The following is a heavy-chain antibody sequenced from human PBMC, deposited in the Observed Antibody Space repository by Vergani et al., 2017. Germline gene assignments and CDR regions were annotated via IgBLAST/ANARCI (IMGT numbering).Heavy chain of an antibody. V-gene: IGHV4-30-2*01. CDR2: IFPSGNS. Sequence: QVQLQESGSGLVKPSQTLSLTCAVSGDSITNGGFSWNWIRQPPGKGPEWIGYIFPSGNSDYNPSLKNRVPISLDNSKNQFSLWVNSVTAADTAVYFCARASWRALVGYYYYMDVWGKGKTVVVSS. CDR1: GDSITNGGFS. J-gene: IGHJ6*03. D-gene: IGHD3-3*01. CDR3: ARASWRALVGYYYYMDV.